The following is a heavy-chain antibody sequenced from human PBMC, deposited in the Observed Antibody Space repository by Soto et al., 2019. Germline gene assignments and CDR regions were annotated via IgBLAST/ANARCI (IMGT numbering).Heavy chain of an antibody. CDR3: ALEVGIAPSFGMDV. CDR2: LLPISGTA. CDR1: RDTFSTYG. D-gene: IGHD2-21*01. J-gene: IGHJ6*02. V-gene: IGHV1-69*06. Sequence: QVQLVQSGAEVKKPVSSVTVSCMASRDTFSTYGINWVRQAPGQGLEIVGGLLPISGTANYAQKFQGRVTIGADKSTTTAYMALSSLSYDDSAVEYCALEVGIAPSFGMDVWGQGPTMTVS.